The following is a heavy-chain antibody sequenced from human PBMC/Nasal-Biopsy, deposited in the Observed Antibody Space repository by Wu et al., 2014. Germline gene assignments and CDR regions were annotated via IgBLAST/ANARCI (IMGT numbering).Heavy chain of an antibody. CDR2: IYYSGST. CDR3: ARGNGHVLGV. V-gene: IGHV4-30-4*01. D-gene: IGHD2-8*01. J-gene: IGHJ4*02. CDR1: GGSISGADYY. Sequence: TLSLTCTVSGGSISGADYYWSWIRQPPGKGLEWIGYIYYSGSTYYNPSLKSRVTISVDTSKNQFSLKLTSVTAADTAVYYCARGNGHVLGVWGQGNPGHRLL.